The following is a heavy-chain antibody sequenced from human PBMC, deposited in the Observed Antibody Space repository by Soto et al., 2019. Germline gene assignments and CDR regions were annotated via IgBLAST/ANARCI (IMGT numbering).Heavy chain of an antibody. CDR3: EKGGVFDCVRYRNWFDP. V-gene: IGHV3-74*01. CDR1: GFTFSSYW. D-gene: IGHD3-9*01. CDR2: INSDGSST. J-gene: IGHJ5*02. Sequence: EVQLVESGGGLVQPGGSLRLSCAASGFTFSSYWMHWVRQAPGKGLVWVSRINSDGSSTSYADSVKGRFTISRDNAKNMLELEVSRKVAEDSGGYYCEKGGVFDCVRYRNWFDPWGQGNLVTVSS.